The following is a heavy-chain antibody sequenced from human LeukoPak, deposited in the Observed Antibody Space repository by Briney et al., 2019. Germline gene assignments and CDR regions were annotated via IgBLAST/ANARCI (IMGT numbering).Heavy chain of an antibody. CDR2: VSGYNGVT. CDR3: ARTHDFWAARKGDYFDP. D-gene: IGHD3-3*01. Sequence: GASVKVSCKASGYSFASYYISWVRQAPGQGLEWMGWVSGYNGVTNYAQRFQDRITMTVDKSTTTVYMELSSLRFDDTAVYYCARTHDFWAARKGDYFDPWGQGTLVTVSS. CDR1: GYSFASYY. J-gene: IGHJ4*02. V-gene: IGHV1-18*01.